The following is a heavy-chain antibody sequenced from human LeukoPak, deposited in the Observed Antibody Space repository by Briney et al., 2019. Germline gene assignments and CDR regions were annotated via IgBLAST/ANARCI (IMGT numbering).Heavy chain of an antibody. J-gene: IGHJ4*02. CDR1: GHSLGEVS. CDR3: ATKRLGLAFDY. D-gene: IGHD3-16*01. CDR2: FDPEDGET. V-gene: IGHV1-24*01. Sequence: ASVKVSCKVPGHSLGEVSIYWVRPDPEKKLEWMGGFDPEDGETIYAQKFQGRVTMTEDTSTDTAYMELSSLRSEDTAVYYCATKRLGLAFDYWGQGTLVTVSS.